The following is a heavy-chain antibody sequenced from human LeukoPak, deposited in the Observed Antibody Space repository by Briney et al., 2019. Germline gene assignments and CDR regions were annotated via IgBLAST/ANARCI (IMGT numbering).Heavy chain of an antibody. Sequence: PSETLSLTCAVYGGSFSGYYWSWIRQPPGKGLEWIGEINHSGSTNYNPSLKSRVTISVDTSKNQFSLKLSSVTAADTAVYYCARVVVPAAILSYFDYWGQGTLVTVSS. CDR2: INHSGST. CDR1: GGSFSGYY. V-gene: IGHV4-34*01. CDR3: ARVVVPAAILSYFDY. J-gene: IGHJ4*02. D-gene: IGHD2-2*01.